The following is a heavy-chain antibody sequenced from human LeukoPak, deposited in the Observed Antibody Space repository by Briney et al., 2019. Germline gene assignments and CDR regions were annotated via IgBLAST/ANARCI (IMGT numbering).Heavy chain of an antibody. V-gene: IGHV1-2*02. CDR3: AREGGTSVTTED. D-gene: IGHD4-17*01. J-gene: IGHJ4*02. CDR1: GYTFTGYY. Sequence: ASVTVSCKASGYTFTGYYMHWVRQAPGQGLEWMGWINPNSGGTNYAQKFQGRVTMTRHTSISTAYMELSRLRSDDTAVYYCAREGGTSVTTEDWGQGTLVTVSS. CDR2: INPNSGGT.